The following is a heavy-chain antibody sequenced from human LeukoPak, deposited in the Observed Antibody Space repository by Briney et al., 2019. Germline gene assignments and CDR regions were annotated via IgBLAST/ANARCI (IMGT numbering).Heavy chain of an antibody. V-gene: IGHV4-34*01. CDR3: ARGGGSRRGWLQSYYFDY. CDR1: GGSFSGYY. Sequence: SETLSLTCAVYGGSFSGYYWSWIRQPPGKGLEWIGEINHSGSTNYNPSLKSRVTISVDTSKNQFSLKLSSVTAADTAVYYCARGGGSRRGWLQSYYFDYWGQGTLVTVSS. D-gene: IGHD5-24*01. J-gene: IGHJ4*02. CDR2: INHSGST.